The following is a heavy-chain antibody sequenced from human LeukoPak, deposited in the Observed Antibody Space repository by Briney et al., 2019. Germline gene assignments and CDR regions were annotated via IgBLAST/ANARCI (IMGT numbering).Heavy chain of an antibody. CDR2: IKRKTDRVAT. V-gene: IGHV3-15*01. CDR3: EDDILTGSGY. CDR1: GFTFSKAW. D-gene: IGHD3-9*01. Sequence: GGSLRLSCSASGFTFSKAWMSWVRQAPGKGLEWVGRIKRKTDRVATDYAAPVKGRVTISRDDSKNMLYLQMNSLKNEDTAVYYCEDDILTGSGYWGQGTLVTVSS. J-gene: IGHJ4*02.